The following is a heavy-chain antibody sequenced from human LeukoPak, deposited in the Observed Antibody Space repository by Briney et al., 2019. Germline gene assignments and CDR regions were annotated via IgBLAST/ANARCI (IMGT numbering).Heavy chain of an antibody. CDR2: IYYSGST. J-gene: IGHJ5*02. D-gene: IGHD4-17*01. CDR1: GGSISSSSYY. CDR3: ARWYGDYGWFDP. Sequence: PSETLSLTCTVSGGSISSSSYYWGWIRQPPGKGLEWIGSIYYSGSTYYNPSLKSRVTISVDTSKNQFSLKLSSVTAADTAVYYCARWYGDYGWFDPWGQGTLVTVSS. V-gene: IGHV4-39*07.